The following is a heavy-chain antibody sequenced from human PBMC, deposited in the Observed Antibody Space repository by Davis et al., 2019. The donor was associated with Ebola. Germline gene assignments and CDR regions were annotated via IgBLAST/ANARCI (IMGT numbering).Heavy chain of an antibody. V-gene: IGHV3-23*01. D-gene: IGHD6-13*01. CDR2: ISGSGGST. CDR1: GFTFSSYA. Sequence: GESLKISCAASGFTFSSYAMRWVRQAPGKGLEWVSAISGSGGSTYYADSVKGRFTISRDNSKNTLYLQMNSLRAEDTAVYYCAKSRVSSWLLAYWGQGTLVTVSS. CDR3: AKSRVSSWLLAY. J-gene: IGHJ4*02.